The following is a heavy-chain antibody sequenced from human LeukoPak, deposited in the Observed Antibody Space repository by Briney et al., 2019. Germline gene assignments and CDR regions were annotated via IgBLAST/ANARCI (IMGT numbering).Heavy chain of an antibody. CDR2: IRGKADSHAT. Sequence: GGSLRLSCAASGLTFSDSIIHWVRQASGKGLEWVGRIRGKADSHATGYAASVKGRFIVSRDDSSNTAYLQMNSLTTEDTALYYCSRQLSGTGATDYWGQGTLVTVSS. CDR3: SRQLSGTGATDY. CDR1: GLTFSDSI. J-gene: IGHJ4*02. D-gene: IGHD1-1*01. V-gene: IGHV3-73*01.